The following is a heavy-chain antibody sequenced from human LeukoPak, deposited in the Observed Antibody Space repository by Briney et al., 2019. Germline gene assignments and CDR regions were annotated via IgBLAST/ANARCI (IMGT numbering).Heavy chain of an antibody. Sequence: ASVKVSCKASGYTFTSYDISWVRQAPGQGLEWMGWISAYNGNTNYAQKLQGRVTMTTDTSTSTAYMELRSLRSDDTAVYYCARGPKGYCSSTSCYDFDYWGQGTLVTVSS. CDR1: GYTFTSYD. CDR3: ARGPKGYCSSTSCYDFDY. D-gene: IGHD2-2*01. CDR2: ISAYNGNT. J-gene: IGHJ4*02. V-gene: IGHV1-18*01.